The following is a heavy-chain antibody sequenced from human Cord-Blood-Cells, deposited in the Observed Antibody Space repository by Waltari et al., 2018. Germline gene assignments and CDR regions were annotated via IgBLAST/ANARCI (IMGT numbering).Heavy chain of an antibody. D-gene: IGHD2-2*01. J-gene: IGHJ4*02. Sequence: QVQLQESGPGLVKPSETLSLTCTASGGSISSYYWSWIRQPPGKGLEWIGYIYYRGSTNYNPALKSRGTISVDTSKNQFSLKLSSVTAADTAVYYCARGGSRGGRYSNWGQGTLVTVSS. CDR3: ARGGSRGGRYSN. V-gene: IGHV4-59*01. CDR1: GGSISSYY. CDR2: IYYRGST.